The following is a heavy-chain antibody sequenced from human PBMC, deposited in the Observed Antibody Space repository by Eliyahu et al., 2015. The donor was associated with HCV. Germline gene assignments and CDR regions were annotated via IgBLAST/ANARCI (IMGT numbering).Heavy chain of an antibody. CDR3: ARDRDVTFGGPDALDI. D-gene: IGHD3-16*01. CDR1: GDTFRTYA. Sequence: QLVQSGAXVXKPGXSVXVSCXASGDTFRTYAINWVRQVPGQGLEWMGGIVPIFGAANYAQRFQGRVTVTADKSTXAAYMELTSLRSEDTAVYYCARDRDVTFGGPDALDIWGQGTMVIVSS. V-gene: IGHV1-69*06. CDR2: IVPIFGAA. J-gene: IGHJ3*02.